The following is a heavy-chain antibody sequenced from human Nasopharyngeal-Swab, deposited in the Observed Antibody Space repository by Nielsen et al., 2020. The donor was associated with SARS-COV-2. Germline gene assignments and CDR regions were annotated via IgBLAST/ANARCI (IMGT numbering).Heavy chain of an antibody. J-gene: IGHJ4*02. CDR3: ASDDGDVPGITGSGPPGGY. D-gene: IGHD6-13*01. Sequence: ASVKVSCKASGYTFTDYYMHWVRQAPGQGLEWMGRINPNSGDTTYAQKFQGRVTVTRDKSINTAYMELSSLRSDDTAMYYCASDDGDVPGITGSGPPGGYWGQGTLVTVSS. CDR1: GYTFTDYY. V-gene: IGHV1-2*06. CDR2: INPNSGDT.